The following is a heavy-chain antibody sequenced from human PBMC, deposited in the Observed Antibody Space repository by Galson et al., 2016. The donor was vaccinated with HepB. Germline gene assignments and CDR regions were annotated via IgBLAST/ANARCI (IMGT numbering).Heavy chain of an antibody. V-gene: IGHV3-23*01. D-gene: IGHD3-16*01. Sequence: SLRLSCAASGFTFSTYAMTWVRQAPGKGLEWVSVITDSGDDTHHADSVKGRFIMSRDNAKNTLYLQMNSLRAEDTAFYYCATVSGPLDYWGQGTLVTVSS. CDR3: ATVSGPLDY. CDR1: GFTFSTYA. J-gene: IGHJ4*02. CDR2: ITDSGDDT.